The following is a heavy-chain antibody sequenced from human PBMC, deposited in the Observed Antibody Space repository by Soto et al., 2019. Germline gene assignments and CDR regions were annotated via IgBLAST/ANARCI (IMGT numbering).Heavy chain of an antibody. D-gene: IGHD2-15*01. Sequence: PGGSLRLSCEGPGFTFRDYGFHWVRQAPGKGLEWVAMISYDGSDRYYRDSVQGRFTISRDDSKNTVFLQMNSLRTEDTAMYYCARSTYCNGGSCYPQYWGPGTLVTVSS. V-gene: IGHV3-30*03. CDR1: GFTFRDYG. CDR2: ISYDGSDR. CDR3: ARSTYCNGGSCYPQY. J-gene: IGHJ4*01.